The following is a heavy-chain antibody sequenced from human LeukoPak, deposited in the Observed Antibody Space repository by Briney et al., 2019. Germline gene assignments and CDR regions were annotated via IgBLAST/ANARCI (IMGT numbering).Heavy chain of an antibody. Sequence: ASVKVSCKASGYTFTTYVMNWVRQAPGQGLEWMGWINTNTGNPTYAQGFTGRFVFSLDTSVSTAYLQISSLKAEDTAVYYCARGPRYYGSGTYYFDYWGQGTLVTVSS. CDR3: ARGPRYYGSGTYYFDY. CDR1: GYTFTTYV. D-gene: IGHD3-10*01. CDR2: INTNTGNP. J-gene: IGHJ4*02. V-gene: IGHV7-4-1*02.